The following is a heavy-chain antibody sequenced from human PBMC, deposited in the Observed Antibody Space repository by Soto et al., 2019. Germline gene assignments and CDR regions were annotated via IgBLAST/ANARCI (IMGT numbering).Heavy chain of an antibody. J-gene: IGHJ4*01. CDR1: GFTLGSYW. D-gene: IGHD3-10*01. CDR2: IKTDASEK. V-gene: IGHV3-7*01. CDR3: GRYSGYGSGSSVSHYLDC. Sequence: GGSMRLSCAASGFTLGSYWMSWVRQAPGKGMEWLATIKTDASEKKYVDSVKDRFTVSRDKAKNSLYLQMDSVKAYDTAVCFCGRYSGYGSGSSVSHYLDCWGRGNLVTVS.